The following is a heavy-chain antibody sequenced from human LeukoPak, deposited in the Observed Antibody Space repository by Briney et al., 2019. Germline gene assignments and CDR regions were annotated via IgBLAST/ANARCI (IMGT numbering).Heavy chain of an antibody. J-gene: IGHJ4*02. CDR3: ARAITVVDSY. CDR2: IDGDGTEK. CDR1: GFTITGHT. Sequence: PGGSLRLSCAASGFTITGHTMTWVRQAPGKGLEWVAGIDGDGTEKYYVESVKGRFTISGDNAKKSVYLQMNSLRADDTAVYYCARAITVVDSYWGQGTLVTVSS. V-gene: IGHV3-7*01. D-gene: IGHD2-2*01.